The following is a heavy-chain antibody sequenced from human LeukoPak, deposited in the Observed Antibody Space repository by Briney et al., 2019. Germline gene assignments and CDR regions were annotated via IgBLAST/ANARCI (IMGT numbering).Heavy chain of an antibody. CDR3: ARGHSYYDSSGPNDY. J-gene: IGHJ4*02. Sequence: PSETLSLTCTVFGGSTISSYSWKWIRQPPGKGLEWIGYIYYNGSTNYNPSLKSRVTISVDTSKNQFSLRLSSVTAADTAVYYCARGHSYYDSSGPNDYWGQGTLVTVSS. CDR2: IYYNGST. V-gene: IGHV4-59*01. CDR1: GGSTISSYS. D-gene: IGHD3-22*01.